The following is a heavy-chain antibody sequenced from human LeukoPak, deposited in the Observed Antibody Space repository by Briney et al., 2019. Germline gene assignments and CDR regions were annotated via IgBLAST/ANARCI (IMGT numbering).Heavy chain of an antibody. J-gene: IGHJ4*02. CDR1: GFTFSDYY. CDR3: ARDRDMVRGVITNYYFDY. D-gene: IGHD3-10*01. CDR2: ISSSGSTI. Sequence: GGSLRLSCAASGFTFSDYYMSWIRQAPGKGLEWVSYISSSGSTIYYADSVKGRFTISRDNAKNSLYLQMNSLRAEDTAVYYCARDRDMVRGVITNYYFDYWGRGTLVTVSS. V-gene: IGHV3-11*01.